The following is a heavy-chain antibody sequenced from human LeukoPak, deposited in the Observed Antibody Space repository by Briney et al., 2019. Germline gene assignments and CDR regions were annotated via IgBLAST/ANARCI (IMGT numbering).Heavy chain of an antibody. D-gene: IGHD3-16*02. V-gene: IGHV3-30*04. CDR1: GFAFSTYN. CDR3: ARGTAGYHSSYFDY. Sequence: HPGGSLRLSCAASGFAFSTYNMHWVRQAPGKGLEWVAVISYDGRNENHADSVKGRFTISRDNAENTLYLQMNSLRAEDTAVYYCARGTAGYHSSYFDYWGQGTLVTVSS. CDR2: ISYDGRNE. J-gene: IGHJ4*02.